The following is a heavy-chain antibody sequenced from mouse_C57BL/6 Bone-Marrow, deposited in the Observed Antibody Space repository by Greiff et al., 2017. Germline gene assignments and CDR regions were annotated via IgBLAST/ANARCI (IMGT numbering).Heavy chain of an antibody. CDR1: GYTFTDYY. D-gene: IGHD1-1*01. CDR3: ARSPYYGSSYGYFDV. Sequence: LQESGAELVRPGASVKLSCKASGYTFTDYYINWVKQRPGQGLEWIARIYPGSGNTYYNEKFKGKATLTAEKSSSTAYMQLSSLTSEDSAVYFCARSPYYGSSYGYFDVWGTGTTVTVSS. V-gene: IGHV1-76*01. J-gene: IGHJ1*03. CDR2: IYPGSGNT.